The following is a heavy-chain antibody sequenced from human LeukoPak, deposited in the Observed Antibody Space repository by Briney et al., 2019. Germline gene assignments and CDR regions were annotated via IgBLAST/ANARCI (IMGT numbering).Heavy chain of an antibody. V-gene: IGHV1-18*01. CDR2: ISAYNGNT. D-gene: IGHD1-26*01. CDR1: GYTFTSYG. J-gene: IGHJ6*02. CDR3: ARWSSDFPDFDYGMDV. Sequence: GASVKVSCKASGYTFTSYGISWVRQAPGQGLEWMGWISAYNGNTNYAQKFQGRVTMTRNTSISTAYMELSSLRSEDTAVYYCARWSSDFPDFDYGMDVWGQGTTVTVSS.